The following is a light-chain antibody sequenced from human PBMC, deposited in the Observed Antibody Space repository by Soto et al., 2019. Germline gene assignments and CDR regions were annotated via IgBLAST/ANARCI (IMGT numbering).Light chain of an antibody. J-gene: IGKJ4*01. V-gene: IGKV1D-12*01. CDR2: GAS. CDR1: QSITSW. Sequence: DIQLTQSPSSLSASVGDRVTITCRASQSITSWLAWYQQRPGEAPKLLIYGASSLQSGVPSRFSGRRSGTYFTLTITSLQPEDFGTYYCQQSKSFPRTFGGGTRVEI. CDR3: QQSKSFPRT.